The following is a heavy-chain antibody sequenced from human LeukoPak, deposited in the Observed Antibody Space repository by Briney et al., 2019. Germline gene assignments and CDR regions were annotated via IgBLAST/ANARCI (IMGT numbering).Heavy chain of an antibody. CDR1: GFTFDYYG. CDR3: ARDRVAVAGRKFDY. D-gene: IGHD6-19*01. J-gene: IGHJ4*02. Sequence: PGGSLRLSCVASGFTFDYYGMHWVRQAPGKGLEWVAITWYDGSNTEYAASVKGRFTISRDNSKNTLFLQMNSLRPDDTAVYYCARDRVAVAGRKFDYWGQGTLVTVSS. CDR2: TWYDGSNT. V-gene: IGHV3-33*01.